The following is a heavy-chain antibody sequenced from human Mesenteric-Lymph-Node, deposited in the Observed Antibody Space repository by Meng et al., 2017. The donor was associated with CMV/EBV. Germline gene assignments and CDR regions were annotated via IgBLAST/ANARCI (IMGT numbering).Heavy chain of an antibody. D-gene: IGHD7-27*01. CDR1: GGSISSSAYY. Sequence: SETLSLTCSVSGGSISSSAYYWGWIRQPPGQGVEWIGNIYYNGGTHYNPSLKSRVTISVDTSKNQFSLRLESVAAADTAVYYCARAGLGHWEFDYWGQGTLVTVSS. V-gene: IGHV4-39*07. J-gene: IGHJ4*02. CDR3: ARAGLGHWEFDY. CDR2: IYYNGGT.